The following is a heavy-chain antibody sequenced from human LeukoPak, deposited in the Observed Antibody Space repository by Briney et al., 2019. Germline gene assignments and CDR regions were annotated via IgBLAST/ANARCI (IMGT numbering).Heavy chain of an antibody. CDR1: GFTFSSYA. CDR3: AEPSYDSSGYYHFFDY. D-gene: IGHD3-22*01. V-gene: IGHV3-23*01. Sequence: GGSLRLSCAASGFTFSSYAMSWVRQAPGKGLEWVSAISGSGGSTYYADSVKGRFTISRDNSKNTLYLQMNSLRAEDTAVYYCAEPSYDSSGYYHFFDYWGQGTLVTVSS. CDR2: ISGSGGST. J-gene: IGHJ4*02.